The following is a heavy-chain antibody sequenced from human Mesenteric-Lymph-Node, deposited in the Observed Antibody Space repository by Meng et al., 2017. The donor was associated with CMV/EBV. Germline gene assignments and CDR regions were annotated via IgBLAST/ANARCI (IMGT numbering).Heavy chain of an antibody. Sequence: GSLRLSCAVSGGSISSSNWWSWVRQPPGKGLEWIGEIYHSGSTNYNPSLKSRVTISVDKSKNQFSLKLSSVTAADTAVYYCASLATAYDFWSGYYLSNWFDPWGQGTLVTVS. CDR3: ASLATAYDFWSGYYLSNWFDP. V-gene: IGHV4-4*02. J-gene: IGHJ5*02. D-gene: IGHD3-3*01. CDR1: GGSISSSNW. CDR2: IYHSGST.